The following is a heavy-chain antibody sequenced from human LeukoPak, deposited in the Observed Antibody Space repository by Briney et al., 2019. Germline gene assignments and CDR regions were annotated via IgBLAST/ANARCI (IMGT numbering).Heavy chain of an antibody. CDR2: ISDDGSKK. V-gene: IGHV3-30*18. D-gene: IGHD3-22*01. CDR3: AKDPGDSSGYGGVGYFGMDV. CDR1: GFTFSTYG. Sequence: PGRSLRLSCEASGFTFSTYGMHWVRQAPGKGLEWVAVISDDGSKKYYADSVKGRFTISRDNSKNTLYVQMNSLRVEGTAVYYCAKDPGDSSGYGGVGYFGMDVWGQGTTVTVSS. J-gene: IGHJ6*02.